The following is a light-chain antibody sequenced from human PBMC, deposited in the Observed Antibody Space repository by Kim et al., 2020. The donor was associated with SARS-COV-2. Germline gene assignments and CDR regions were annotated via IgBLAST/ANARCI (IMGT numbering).Light chain of an antibody. Sequence: GQSPTIAGTETISDVGFYDYVSWYQQPPGKAPKLLIHDVTDRPSGVSNRFSGSKSGNTASLTISGLQTEDEADYYCNSYTTSSTYVFGTGTKVTVL. CDR3: NSYTTSSTYV. CDR1: ISDVGFYDY. V-gene: IGLV2-14*04. CDR2: DVT. J-gene: IGLJ1*01.